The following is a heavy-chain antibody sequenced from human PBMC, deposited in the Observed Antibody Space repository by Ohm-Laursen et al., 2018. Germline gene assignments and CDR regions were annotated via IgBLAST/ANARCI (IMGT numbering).Heavy chain of an antibody. D-gene: IGHD3-9*01. J-gene: IGHJ4*02. V-gene: IGHV1-46*01. Sequence: SSVKVSCKSSGYTFTSYDINWVRQATGQGLEWMGIINPSGGSTSYAQKFQGRVTMTRDTSTSTVYMELSSLRSEDTAVYYCARSGDILTGYYRPVDYWGQGTLVIVSS. CDR3: ARSGDILTGYYRPVDY. CDR1: GYTFTSYD. CDR2: INPSGGST.